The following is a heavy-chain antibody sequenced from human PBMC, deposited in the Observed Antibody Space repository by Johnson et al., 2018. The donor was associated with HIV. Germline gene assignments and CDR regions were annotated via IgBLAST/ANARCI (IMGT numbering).Heavy chain of an antibody. CDR3: ARRWELHSNAFDI. CDR1: GFTFSSYW. V-gene: IGHV3-7*03. J-gene: IGHJ3*02. D-gene: IGHD1-26*01. CDR2: IKEDVSEK. Sequence: VQLVESGGGVVQPGRSLRLSCAASGFTFSSYWMNWVRQAPGKGLEWVANIKEDVSEKYYVDSVRGRFTISRDNAKNSLYLQMNNLRAEDTALYYCARRWELHSNAFDIWGQGTMVTVSS.